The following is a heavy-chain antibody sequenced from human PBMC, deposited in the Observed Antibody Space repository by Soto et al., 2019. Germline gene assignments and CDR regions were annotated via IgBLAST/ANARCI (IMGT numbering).Heavy chain of an antibody. CDR1: GGSISCYY. D-gene: IGHD6-13*01. J-gene: IGHJ4*02. CDR2: VYYSGST. Sequence: QVQLQESGPGLVKPSETLSLTCTVSGGSISCYYCSWIRQPPGKGLAWIGDVYYSGSTNYNPSLKSRVTISVDTSKNQSTLKLSAVTAADTAVYSGACYTAFSSWSRFDSWGQGTLVTVSS. V-gene: IGHV4-59*01. CDR3: ACYTAFSSWSRFDS.